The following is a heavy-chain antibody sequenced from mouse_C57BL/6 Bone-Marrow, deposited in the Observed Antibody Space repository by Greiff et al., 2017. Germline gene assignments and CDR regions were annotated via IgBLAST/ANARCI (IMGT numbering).Heavy chain of an antibody. D-gene: IGHD1-1*01. J-gene: IGHJ1*03. Sequence: EVKLMESGGDLVKPGGSLKLSCAASGFTFSSYGMSWVRQTPDKRLEWVATISSGGSYTYYPDSVKGRFTISRDNAKNTLYLQMSSLKSEDTAMYYCARRGVVATPYWYFDVWGTETTVTVSS. V-gene: IGHV5-6*02. CDR3: ARRGVVATPYWYFDV. CDR2: ISSGGSYT. CDR1: GFTFSSYG.